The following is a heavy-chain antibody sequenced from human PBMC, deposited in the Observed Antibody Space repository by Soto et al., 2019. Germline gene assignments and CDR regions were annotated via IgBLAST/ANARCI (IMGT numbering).Heavy chain of an antibody. CDR3: AKTTAVITVTTYFDH. CDR2: ISGSGAST. J-gene: IGHJ4*02. V-gene: IGHV3-23*01. Sequence: PVGSLRLSCIASGFTFNKYALAWVRQAPGKGLEWVSAISGSGASTYDADSVKGRFTISRDNSNNTLYLQMNSLRAEDTAVYYCAKTTAVITVTTYFDHWGQGTPVTVYS. D-gene: IGHD4-17*01. CDR1: GFTFNKYA.